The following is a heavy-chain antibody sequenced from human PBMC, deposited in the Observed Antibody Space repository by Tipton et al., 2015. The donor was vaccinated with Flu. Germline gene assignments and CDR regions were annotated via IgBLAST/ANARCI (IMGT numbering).Heavy chain of an antibody. CDR2: INPSGGST. CDR1: GYTFTSYY. J-gene: IGHJ6*02. CDR3: APTPGAVADNSGYYYGMEV. V-gene: IGHV1-46*01. Sequence: QLVQSGAEVKKPGASVKVSCKASGYTFTSYYMHWVRQAPGQGLEWMGIINPSGGSTSYAQKFQGRVTMTRDTSTSTVYMELSSLRSEDTAVYYCAPTPGAVADNSGYYYGMEVRGQGTPVTVSS. D-gene: IGHD6-19*01.